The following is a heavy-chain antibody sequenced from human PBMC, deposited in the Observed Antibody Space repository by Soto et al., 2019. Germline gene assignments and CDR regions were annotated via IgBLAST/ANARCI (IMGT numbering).Heavy chain of an antibody. D-gene: IGHD3-22*01. CDR1: GFTFSGYA. Sequence: LRLSCAASGFTFSGYAMRWVRQAPGKGLEWVSAISGSGGSTYYADSVKGRFTISRDNSKNTLYLQMNSLRAEDTAVYYCAKDTAIVVVTDIDYWGQGTLVTVSS. J-gene: IGHJ4*02. CDR3: AKDTAIVVVTDIDY. CDR2: ISGSGGST. V-gene: IGHV3-23*01.